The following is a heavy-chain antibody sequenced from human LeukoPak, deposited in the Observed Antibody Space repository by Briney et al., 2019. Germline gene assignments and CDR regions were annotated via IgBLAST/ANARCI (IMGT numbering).Heavy chain of an antibody. CDR3: ATVALYSGSLPFDY. J-gene: IGHJ4*02. V-gene: IGHV1-24*01. Sequence: ASVKVSCKVSGYTLTELSMHWVRQAPGKGVEWMGGFDPEDGETIYAQKFQGRVTMTEDTSTDTAYMELSSLRSEDTAVYYCATVALYSGSLPFDYWGQGTLVTVSS. D-gene: IGHD1-26*01. CDR2: FDPEDGET. CDR1: GYTLTELS.